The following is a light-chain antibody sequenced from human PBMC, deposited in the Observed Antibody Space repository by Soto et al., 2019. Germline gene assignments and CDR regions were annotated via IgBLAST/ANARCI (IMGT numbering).Light chain of an antibody. CDR1: QSVSSY. CDR2: DAS. J-gene: IGKJ5*01. V-gene: IGKV3-11*01. CDR3: QQRSNWRST. Sequence: DIVLTQSQATLSLSPGESATLSCRASQSVSSYLASYQQKPGQAPMLLIYDASNRPTGFPARFSGSGSGTDFTLTISSLEPEDVAVYYCQQRSNWRSTFGQGTRLEIK.